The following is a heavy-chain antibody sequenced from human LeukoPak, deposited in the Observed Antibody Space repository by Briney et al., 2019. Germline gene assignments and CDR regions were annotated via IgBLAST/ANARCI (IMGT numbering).Heavy chain of an antibody. CDR3: ARDGASITEGTDYYYYGMDV. J-gene: IGHJ6*02. CDR1: GYTFTGYY. Sequence: ASVTVSCKASGYTFTGYYMHWVRQAPGQGLEWMGWINPNSGGTNYAQKFQGWVTMTRDTSISTAYMELSRLRSDDTAVYYCARDGASITEGTDYYYYGMDVWGQGTTVTVSS. V-gene: IGHV1-2*04. CDR2: INPNSGGT. D-gene: IGHD1-14*01.